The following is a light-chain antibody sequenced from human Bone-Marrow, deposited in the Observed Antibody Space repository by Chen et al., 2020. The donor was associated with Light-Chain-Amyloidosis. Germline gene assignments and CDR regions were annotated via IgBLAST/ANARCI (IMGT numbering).Light chain of an antibody. J-gene: IGLJ1*01. Sequence: QSALTPPPSLSGSPGQPTTMFCTGTSSDVGGVNHVSWYQQHPDKAPKLMIYEVTNRPSWVPDRFSGSKSDNAASLTSSGLQTEDEADYFCSSYTITNTLVFGSGTRVTVL. CDR3: SSYTITNTLV. CDR1: SSDVGGVNH. V-gene: IGLV2-14*01. CDR2: EVT.